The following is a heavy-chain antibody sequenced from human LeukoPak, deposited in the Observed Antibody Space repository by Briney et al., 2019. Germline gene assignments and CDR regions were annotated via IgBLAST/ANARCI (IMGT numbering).Heavy chain of an antibody. CDR2: IRYDGSNK. V-gene: IGHV3-30*02. CDR1: GFTFSSYG. D-gene: IGHD3-22*01. J-gene: IGHJ3*02. CDR3: AKDFDYYDSSGSDAFDI. Sequence: PGGSLRLSCAASGFTFSSYGMHWVRQAPGKGLEWVAFIRYDGSNKYYADSVKGRFTITRDNSKNTLYLQMNSLRAEDTAVYYCAKDFDYYDSSGSDAFDIWGQGTTVTVSS.